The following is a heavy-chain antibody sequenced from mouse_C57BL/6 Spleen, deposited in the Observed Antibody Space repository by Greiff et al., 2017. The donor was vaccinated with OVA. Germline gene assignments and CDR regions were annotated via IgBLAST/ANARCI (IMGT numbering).Heavy chain of an antibody. CDR2: IDPSDSYT. D-gene: IGHD1-1*01. CDR3: ARWDTTVVDYWYFDV. Sequence: QVQLQQPGAELVKPGASVKLSCKASGYTFTSYWMQWVKQRPGQGLEWIGEIDPSDSYTNYNQKFKGKATLTVDTSSSTAYMQLSSLTSEDSAVYYCARWDTTVVDYWYFDVWGTGTTVTVSS. J-gene: IGHJ1*03. V-gene: IGHV1-50*01. CDR1: GYTFTSYW.